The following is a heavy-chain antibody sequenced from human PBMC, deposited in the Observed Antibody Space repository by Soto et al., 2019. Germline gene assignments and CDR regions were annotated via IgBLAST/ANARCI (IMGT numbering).Heavy chain of an antibody. D-gene: IGHD2-21*01. V-gene: IGHV6-1*01. J-gene: IGHJ5*02. Sequence: SQTLSLTCAISGDSVSSNTAAWNWIRQPPSRGLEWLGKAYFRSKWYSDYAVSVKSRMTINPDTSRNQFSLHLDSVTPEDTAVYYCARGRVHIGAPPENWLEPWGQGTLVTVSS. CDR3: ARGRVHIGAPPENWLEP. CDR2: AYFRSKWYS. CDR1: GDSVSSNTAA.